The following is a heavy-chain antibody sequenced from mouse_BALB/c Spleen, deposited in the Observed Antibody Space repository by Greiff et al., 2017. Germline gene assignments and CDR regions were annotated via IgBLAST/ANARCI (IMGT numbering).Heavy chain of an antibody. Sequence: QVQLQQPGAELVKPGAPVKLSCKASGYTFTSYWMNWVKQRPGRGLEWIGRIDPSDSETHYNQKFKDKATLTVDKSSSTAYIQLSSLTSEDSAVYYCARESSGFDYWGQGTTLTVSS. V-gene: IGHV1-69*02. CDR3: ARESSGFDY. J-gene: IGHJ2*01. CDR1: GYTFTSYW. D-gene: IGHD1-1*01. CDR2: IDPSDSET.